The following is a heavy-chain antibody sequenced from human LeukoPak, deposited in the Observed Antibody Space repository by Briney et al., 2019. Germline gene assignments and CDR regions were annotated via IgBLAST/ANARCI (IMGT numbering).Heavy chain of an antibody. Sequence: GGSLRLSCEGSGFSFNDAWMSWIRQAPGKGLEWVGRVRTTAEGETTDYAAPVRGRFIISRDDSKNMVFLQMNRLETEDTAIYYCTAGLGKTDDDSWGQGTLVTVSS. D-gene: IGHD4-11*01. J-gene: IGHJ4*02. V-gene: IGHV3-15*01. CDR1: GFSFNDAW. CDR2: VRTTAEGETT. CDR3: TAGLGKTDDDS.